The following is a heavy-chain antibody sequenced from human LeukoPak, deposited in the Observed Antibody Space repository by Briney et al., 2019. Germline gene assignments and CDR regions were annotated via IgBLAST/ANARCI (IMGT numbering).Heavy chain of an antibody. Sequence: SETLSLTCTVSGGSISNYYWSWIRQPPGKGLEWIGYIYYSGTTYNPSLKSRVTISVDTSKNQFSLKLSSVTAADTAVYYCARPYSNYGGGYYMDVWGKGTTVTVSS. V-gene: IGHV4-59*08. CDR3: ARPYSNYGGGYYMDV. CDR1: GGSISNYY. J-gene: IGHJ6*03. D-gene: IGHD1-26*01. CDR2: IYYSGT.